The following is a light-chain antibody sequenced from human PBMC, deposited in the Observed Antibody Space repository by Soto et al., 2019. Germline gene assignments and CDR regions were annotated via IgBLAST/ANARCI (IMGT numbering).Light chain of an antibody. CDR1: SSDVGSYNP. J-gene: IGLJ2*01. CDR2: EDT. CDR3: SSYAGSTTYVV. Sequence: QSVLTQPASVSGSPGQSITISCTGTSSDVGSYNPVSWYQQHPGKAPKLMIYEDTKRPSGVSNRFSGSKSGNTASLTISGLQAEDEADYYCSSYAGSTTYVVFGGGTKLTVL. V-gene: IGLV2-23*01.